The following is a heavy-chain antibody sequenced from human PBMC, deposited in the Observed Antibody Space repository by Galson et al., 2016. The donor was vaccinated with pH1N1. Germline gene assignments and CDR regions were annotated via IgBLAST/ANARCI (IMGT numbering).Heavy chain of an antibody. V-gene: IGHV3-33*01. CDR3: AREAHRIGWQVLDF. CDR2: VWSDGNTK. CDR1: GFILSSYG. Sequence: SLRLSCAASGFILSSYGMHRVRQAPGKGLEWVAVVWSDGNTKYYGGSVKGRFTISRDNSKNTLWLQMNGLAVEEAAVYSGAREAHRIGWQVLDFWGQGTLVTVSS. D-gene: IGHD6-19*01. J-gene: IGHJ4*02.